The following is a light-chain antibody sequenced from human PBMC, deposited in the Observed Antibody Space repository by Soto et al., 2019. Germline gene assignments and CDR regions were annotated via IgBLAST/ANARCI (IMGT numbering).Light chain of an antibody. CDR3: LQANTFPLT. V-gene: IGKV1-12*01. J-gene: IGKJ4*01. CDR1: QGIGSW. Sequence: DIQMTQSPSSVSASAGDRVTITCRASQGIGSWLGWYQQKPGKAPKLLIYAASSLQSGVPSRFSGSGSGTDFSLTISSLQPEDFATYYCLQANTFPLTFDGGTKVEIK. CDR2: AAS.